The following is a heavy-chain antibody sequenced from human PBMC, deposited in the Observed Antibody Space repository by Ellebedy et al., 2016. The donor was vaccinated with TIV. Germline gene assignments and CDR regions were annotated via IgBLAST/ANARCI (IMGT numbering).Heavy chain of an antibody. J-gene: IGHJ4*02. CDR1: GYSFTSYW. V-gene: IGHV5-51*01. D-gene: IGHD1-14*01. CDR3: ARDSGLDY. Sequence: GESLKISCKGSGYSFTSYWIGWVRQMPGKGLEWLGIIYPGYSDTRYSPSFQVQVTTSADKYISTADLQWSSLKASDTAMYYCARDSGLDYWGQGTLVTVSS. CDR2: IYPGYSDT.